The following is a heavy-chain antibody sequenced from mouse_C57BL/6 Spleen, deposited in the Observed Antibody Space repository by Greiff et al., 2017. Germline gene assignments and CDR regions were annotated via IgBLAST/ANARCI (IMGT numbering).Heavy chain of an antibody. CDR2: IWRGGST. D-gene: IGHD2-3*01. V-gene: IGHV2-5*01. CDR3: AKKGIYDGYYDAMDY. CDR1: GFSLTSYG. Sequence: VKLMESGPGLVQPSQSLSITCTVSGFSLTSYGVHWVRQSPGKGLEWLGVIWRGGSTDYNAAFMSRLSITKDNSKSQVFFKMNSLQADDTAIYYCAKKGIYDGYYDAMDYWGQGTSVTVSS. J-gene: IGHJ4*01.